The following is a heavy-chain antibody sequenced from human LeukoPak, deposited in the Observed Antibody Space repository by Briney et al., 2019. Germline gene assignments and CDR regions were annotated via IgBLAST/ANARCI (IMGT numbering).Heavy chain of an antibody. V-gene: IGHV3-15*01. CDR2: IKSKTDGGTT. Sequence: GGSLRLSCAASGFTSSNAWMSWVRQAPGKELEWVGRIKSKTDGGTTDYAAPVKGRFTISRDDSKNTLYLQMNSLKTEDTAVYYCTTSNSGYDYLFDYWGQGTLVTVSS. CDR3: TTSNSGYDYLFDY. J-gene: IGHJ4*02. D-gene: IGHD5-12*01. CDR1: GFTSSNAW.